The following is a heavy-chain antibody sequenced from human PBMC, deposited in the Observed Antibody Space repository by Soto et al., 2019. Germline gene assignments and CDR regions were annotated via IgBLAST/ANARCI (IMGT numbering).Heavy chain of an antibody. V-gene: IGHV3-11*05. D-gene: IGHD5-12*01. CDR2: ISSSSSYT. CDR3: ARDHHRYSGYDYVDY. CDR1: GFTFNGYY. Sequence: QVQLVESGGGLVKPGGSLRLSCAASGFTFNGYYMSWIRQAPGKGLEWVSYISSSSSYTNYADSVKGRFTISRDNAKNSLYLQMNSLRAEDTAVYYCARDHHRYSGYDYVDYWGQGTLVTVSS. J-gene: IGHJ4*02.